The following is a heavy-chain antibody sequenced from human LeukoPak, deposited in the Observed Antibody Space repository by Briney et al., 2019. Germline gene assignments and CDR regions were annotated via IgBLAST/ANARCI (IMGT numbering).Heavy chain of an antibody. Sequence: SETLSLTCTVSGGSISTSNYYWGWIRQPPGKGLEWIEPVYYSGTTYYNPSHESRGTISEDTSKNQFSLMLRSVTAADTAVYFCARQASDYFYYYMDVWGKGTTVTVSS. CDR2: VYYSGTT. CDR1: GGSISTSNYY. CDR3: ARQASDYFYYYMDV. V-gene: IGHV4-39*01. J-gene: IGHJ6*03.